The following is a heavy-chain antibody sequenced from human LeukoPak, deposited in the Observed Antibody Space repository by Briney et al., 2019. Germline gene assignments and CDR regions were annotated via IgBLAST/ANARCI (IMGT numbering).Heavy chain of an antibody. CDR3: ARRISGSQNDY. J-gene: IGHJ4*02. D-gene: IGHD3-10*01. Sequence: PGGSLRLSCVASGFTFSCYTMTWVRQAPGKGLEWVSAISGSGSATYFADSAKGRFTISRDNSKDTLYLQMNSLRADDTAVYYCARRISGSQNDYWGQGTLVTVSS. V-gene: IGHV3-23*01. CDR1: GFTFSCYT. CDR2: ISGSGSAT.